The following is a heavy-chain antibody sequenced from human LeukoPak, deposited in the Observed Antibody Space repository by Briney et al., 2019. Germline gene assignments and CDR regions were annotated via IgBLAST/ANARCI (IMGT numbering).Heavy chain of an antibody. V-gene: IGHV3-23*01. CDR3: TKSRGSGTYCFDY. D-gene: IGHD3-10*01. Sequence: GGSLRLSCAACGFIFSNYAMSWVRQAPGKGLEWVSTIDKGGTTYCPDSVKGRFTISRDNSKNTLYLQMNSLRAEDTATYYCTKSRGSGTYCFDYWGQGTLVTVSS. J-gene: IGHJ4*02. CDR1: GFIFSNYA. CDR2: IDKGGTT.